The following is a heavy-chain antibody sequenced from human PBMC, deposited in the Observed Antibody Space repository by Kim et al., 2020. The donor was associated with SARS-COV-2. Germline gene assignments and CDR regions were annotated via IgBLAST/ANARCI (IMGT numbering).Heavy chain of an antibody. V-gene: IGHV4-34*01. CDR2: INHSGST. CDR3: ARGPITMIVVPRWYYFDY. CDR1: GGSFSGYY. J-gene: IGHJ4*02. D-gene: IGHD3-22*01. Sequence: SETLSLTCAVYGGSFSGYYWSWIRQPPGKGLEWIGEINHSGSTNYNPSLKSRVTISVDTSKNQFSLKLSSVTAADTAVYYCARGPITMIVVPRWYYFDYWGQGTLVTVSS.